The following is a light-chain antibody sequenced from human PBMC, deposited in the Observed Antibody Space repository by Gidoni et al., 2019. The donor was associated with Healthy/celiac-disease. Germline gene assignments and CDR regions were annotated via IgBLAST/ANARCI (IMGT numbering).Light chain of an antibody. CDR2: GAS. CDR1: QSVSSSY. V-gene: IGKV3-20*01. CDR3: QQYGSSSLT. J-gene: IGKJ4*01. Sequence: DIVLTQSPGTLSLSPGERATLSCRASQSVSSSYLAWYQQKPGQAPRLLIDGASSRATGIPDRFSGSGSGTDFTLTISRLEPEDFAVYYCQQYGSSSLTFGGGTKVEIK.